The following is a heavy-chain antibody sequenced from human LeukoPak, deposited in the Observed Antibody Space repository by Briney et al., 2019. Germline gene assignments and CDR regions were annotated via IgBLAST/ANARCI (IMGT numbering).Heavy chain of an antibody. V-gene: IGHV4-39*07. CDR2: IYYSGST. D-gene: IGHD3-22*01. J-gene: IGHJ4*02. Sequence: SETLSLTCTVSGGSISSSSYYWGWIRQPPGKGLEWIGSIYYSGSTYYNPSLKSRVTISVDTSKNQFSLKLSSVTAADTAVYYCAREGYYDSSGQVVYFDYWGQGTLVTVSS. CDR1: GGSISSSSYY. CDR3: AREGYYDSSGQVVYFDY.